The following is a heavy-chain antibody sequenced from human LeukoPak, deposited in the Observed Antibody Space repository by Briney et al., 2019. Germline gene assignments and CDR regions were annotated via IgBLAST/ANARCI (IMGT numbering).Heavy chain of an antibody. CDR3: AREVVPAAIDY. Sequence: KPSETLSLTCAVYGESFSGYYWSWIRQPPGKGLEWIGEINHSGSTNYNPSLKSRVTISVDTSKSQFSLKLSSVTAADTAVYYCAREVVPAAIDYWGQGTLVTVSS. CDR1: GESFSGYY. D-gene: IGHD2-2*01. V-gene: IGHV4-34*01. CDR2: INHSGST. J-gene: IGHJ4*02.